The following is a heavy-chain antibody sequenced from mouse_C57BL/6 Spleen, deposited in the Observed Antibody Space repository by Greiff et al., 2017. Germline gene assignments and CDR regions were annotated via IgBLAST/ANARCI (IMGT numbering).Heavy chain of an antibody. Sequence: VKLQQSGAELVRPGASVTLSCKASGYTFTDYEMHWVKQTPVHGLEWIGAIDPETGGTAYNQKFKGKAILTADKSSSTAYMELRSLTSEDSAVYYCTQGVLLRGLDYWGQGTTLTVSS. CDR2: IDPETGGT. CDR1: GYTFTDYE. D-gene: IGHD1-1*01. J-gene: IGHJ2*01. V-gene: IGHV1-15*01. CDR3: TQGVLLRGLDY.